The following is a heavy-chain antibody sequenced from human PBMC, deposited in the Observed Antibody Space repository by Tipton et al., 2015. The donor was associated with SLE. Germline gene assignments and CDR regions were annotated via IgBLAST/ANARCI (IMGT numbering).Heavy chain of an antibody. CDR2: IYHSGST. CDR1: GYSISSGYY. D-gene: IGHD3-3*01. CDR3: ARGSTIFGVVI. V-gene: IGHV4-38-2*01. J-gene: IGHJ4*02. Sequence: TLSLTCAVSGYSISSGYYWGWIRQPPGKGLGGVGSIYHSGSTYHNPSPKSGVTISVNTSKNPFSRKLSSVTAADTAVYYGARGSTIFGVVIWGLGTLVTVSS.